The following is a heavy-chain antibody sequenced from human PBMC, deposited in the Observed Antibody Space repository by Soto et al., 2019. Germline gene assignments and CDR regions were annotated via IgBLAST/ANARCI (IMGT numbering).Heavy chain of an antibody. CDR1: GYTFTGYY. J-gene: IGHJ5*02. CDR3: ARGGDLYCSGGSCYAWYAP. CDR2: INPNSGGT. D-gene: IGHD2-15*01. V-gene: IGHV1-2*04. Sequence: QVQLVQSGAEVKKPGASVKVSCKASGYTFTGYYMHWVRQAPGQGREWMGWINPNSGGTNYAQKFQGWVTMTRDTSISTAYMELSRLRSDDTAVYYCARGGDLYCSGGSCYAWYAPWGQGTLVTVSS.